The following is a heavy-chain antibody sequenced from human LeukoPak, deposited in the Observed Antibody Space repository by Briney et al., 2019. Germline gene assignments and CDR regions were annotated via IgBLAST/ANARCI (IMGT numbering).Heavy chain of an antibody. CDR3: ARALWRRYCSSTSCPRSASDY. D-gene: IGHD2-2*01. J-gene: IGHJ4*02. CDR1: GGSFSGYY. CDR2: INHSGST. Sequence: SETLSLTCAVYGGSFSGYYWSWIRQPPGKGLEWSGEINHSGSTNYNPSLKSRVTISVDTSKNQFSLKLSSVTAADTAVYYCARALWRRYCSSTSCPRSASDYWGQGTLVTVSS. V-gene: IGHV4-34*01.